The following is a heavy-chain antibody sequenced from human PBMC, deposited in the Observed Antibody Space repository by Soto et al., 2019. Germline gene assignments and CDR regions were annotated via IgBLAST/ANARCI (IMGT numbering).Heavy chain of an antibody. CDR2: MNPNSGNT. Sequence: QVQLVQSGAEVKKPGASVKVSCKASGYTFTSYDINWVRQATGQGLEWMGWMNPNSGNTGYAQKFQGRATMTRNTSISTAYMELSSLRSEDTAGYYCAYDSSGSYYYYYGMDVWGQGTTVTVSS. CDR1: GYTFTSYD. V-gene: IGHV1-8*01. CDR3: AYDSSGSYYYYYGMDV. D-gene: IGHD3-22*01. J-gene: IGHJ6*02.